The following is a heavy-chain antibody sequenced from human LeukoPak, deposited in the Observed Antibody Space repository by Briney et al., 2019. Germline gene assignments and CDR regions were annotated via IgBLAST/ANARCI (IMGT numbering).Heavy chain of an antibody. Sequence: GGSLRLSCVVSGFTFSTSAMSWVRQAPGKGLEWVSGISESGGSTYYADSVKGRFTSSRDNSKNTLYLQMNSLRAEDTAVYYCASTTSNYYYYGMDVWGQGTTVTVSS. D-gene: IGHD4-11*01. J-gene: IGHJ6*02. CDR2: ISESGGST. CDR3: ASTTSNYYYYGMDV. CDR1: GFTFSTSA. V-gene: IGHV3-23*01.